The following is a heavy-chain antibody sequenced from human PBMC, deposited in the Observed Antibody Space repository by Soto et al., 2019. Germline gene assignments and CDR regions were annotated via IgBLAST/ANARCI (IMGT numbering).Heavy chain of an antibody. CDR1: GFTFSSYA. D-gene: IGHD4-17*01. J-gene: IGHJ5*02. V-gene: IGHV3-23*01. Sequence: PGGSLRLSCAASGFTFSSYAMSWVRQAPGKGLEWVSAISGSGGSTYYADSVKGRFTISRDNSKNTLYLQMNSLRAEDTAVYYCAKDPSRRGRNYGGNSAYNWFDPWGQGTLVTVSS. CDR2: ISGSGGST. CDR3: AKDPSRRGRNYGGNSAYNWFDP.